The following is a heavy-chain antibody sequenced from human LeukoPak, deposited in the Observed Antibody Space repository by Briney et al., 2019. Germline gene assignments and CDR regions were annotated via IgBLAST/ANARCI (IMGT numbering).Heavy chain of an antibody. CDR2: IIPIFGTA. CDR1: GGTFSSYA. V-gene: IGHV1-69*13. Sequence: GASVKVSCKASGGTFSSYAISWVRQAPGQGLEWMGGIIPIFGTANYAQKFQGRVTITADESTSTAYMELSSLRSEDTAVYYCARDPVLLWFGELLTRGFDPWGQGTLVTVSS. CDR3: ARDPVLLWFGELLTRGFDP. J-gene: IGHJ5*02. D-gene: IGHD3-10*01.